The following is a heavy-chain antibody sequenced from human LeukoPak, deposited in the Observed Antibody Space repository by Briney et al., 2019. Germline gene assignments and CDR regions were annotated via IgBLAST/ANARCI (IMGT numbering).Heavy chain of an antibody. Sequence: ASVKVSCKASGYTFTGYYMHWVRQAPGQGLEWMGWINPNSGGTNYAQKFQGRVTMTRDTSISTAYMELSRLRSDDTAVYYCARGRTPWFGENLGDYWGQGTLVTVSS. CDR2: INPNSGGT. CDR3: ARGRTPWFGENLGDY. D-gene: IGHD3-10*01. V-gene: IGHV1-2*02. J-gene: IGHJ4*02. CDR1: GYTFTGYY.